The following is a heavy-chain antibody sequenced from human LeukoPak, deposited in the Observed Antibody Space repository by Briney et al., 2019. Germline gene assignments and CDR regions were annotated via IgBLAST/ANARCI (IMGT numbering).Heavy chain of an antibody. D-gene: IGHD3-10*01. J-gene: IGHJ4*02. Sequence: GGSLRLSCAASGFIFSTYGMHWVRQAPGKGLEWVAFIRNDGSDKYYAVSVKGRFTISRDNSKNTLYLQMNSLRAEDTAVYYCARERRSGSYYEFYFDYWGQGTLVTVSS. CDR1: GFIFSTYG. CDR2: IRNDGSDK. V-gene: IGHV3-30*02. CDR3: ARERRSGSYYEFYFDY.